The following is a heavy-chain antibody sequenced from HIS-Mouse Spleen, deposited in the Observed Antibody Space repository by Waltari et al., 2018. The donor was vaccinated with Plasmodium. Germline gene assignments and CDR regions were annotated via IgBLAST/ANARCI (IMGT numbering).Heavy chain of an antibody. D-gene: IGHD3-10*01. CDR2: INHSGRT. J-gene: IGHJ4*02. V-gene: IGHV4-34*01. CDR3: ASSGSGSYYY. Sequence: QVQLQQWGAGLLKPSETLSLTCAVYGGSFSGYYWSGIRQPPGKGLDWVGEINHSGRTNYNPSLKSRVTISVDTSKNQFSLKLSSVTAADTAVYYCASSGSGSYYYWGQGTLVTVSS. CDR1: GGSFSGYY.